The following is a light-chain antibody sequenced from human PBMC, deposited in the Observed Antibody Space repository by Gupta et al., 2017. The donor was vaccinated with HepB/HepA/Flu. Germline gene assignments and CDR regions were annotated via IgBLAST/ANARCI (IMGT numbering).Light chain of an antibody. V-gene: IGLV3-21*03. CDR3: QVWDSSSDHRVI. CDR1: NIGTKS. J-gene: IGLJ2*01. CDR2: DDS. Sequence: SSVLTRPPSLSAAPVKTARITCGGNNIGTKSVHWYQQKPGQAPVLVVYDDSDRPSGSPERFSGSNSGNTATLTISRVEAGEEADYYCQVWDSSSDHRVIFGGGTKLTVL.